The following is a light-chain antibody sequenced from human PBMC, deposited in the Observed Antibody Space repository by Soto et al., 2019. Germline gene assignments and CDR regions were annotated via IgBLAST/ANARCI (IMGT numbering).Light chain of an antibody. J-gene: IGKJ5*01. Sequence: IPLTQSPSSLSASVGDSFTISCRASQGIGTYLAWYQQKPGKAPKLLIYAAFTLHSGVPARFSGSRAGTDCTLTISSLQPEDFATYYCQQVNSYPQTFGQGTRLEIK. CDR1: QGIGTY. CDR2: AAF. V-gene: IGKV1-9*01. CDR3: QQVNSYPQT.